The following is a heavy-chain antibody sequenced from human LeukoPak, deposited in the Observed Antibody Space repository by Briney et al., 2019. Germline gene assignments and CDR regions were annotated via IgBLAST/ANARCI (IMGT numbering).Heavy chain of an antibody. D-gene: IGHD7-27*01. CDR1: GFTFSSYW. Sequence: PGGSLRLSCAASGFTFSSYWMHWVRQAPGKGLVWVSRINSDGSSTSYADSVKGRFTTSRDNAKNTLYLQMNSLRAEDTAVYYCAREANGENYYYYYGMDVWGQGTTVTVSS. J-gene: IGHJ6*02. CDR2: INSDGSST. V-gene: IGHV3-74*01. CDR3: AREANGENYYYYYGMDV.